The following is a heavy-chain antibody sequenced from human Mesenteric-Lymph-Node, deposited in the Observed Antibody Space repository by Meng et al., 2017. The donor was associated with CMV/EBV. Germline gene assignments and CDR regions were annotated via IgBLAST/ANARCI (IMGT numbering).Heavy chain of an antibody. J-gene: IGHJ4*01. D-gene: IGHD3-16*01. CDR2: ISAYNGNT. V-gene: IGHV1-18*01. CDR3: ARGGSSFWGAFDY. CDR1: RYTFTSYG. Sequence: TASRYTFTSYGISWVRQAPGPGLGWMGWISAYNGNTNYAQKLQGRVTMTTDTSTSTAYMELRSLRSDDTAIYYCARGGSSFWGAFDYWGQATLVTVSS.